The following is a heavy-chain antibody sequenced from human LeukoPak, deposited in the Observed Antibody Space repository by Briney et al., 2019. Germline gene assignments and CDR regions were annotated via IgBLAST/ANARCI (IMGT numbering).Heavy chain of an antibody. Sequence: ASVKVSCKASGYTFTSYGISWVRQAPGQGLEWMGWISAYNGNTNYAQKLQGRVTITTDTSTSTAYMELRSLRSDDTAVYYCARSGVGDFWSAQGYYYYYYMDVWGKGTTVTVSS. V-gene: IGHV1-18*01. D-gene: IGHD3-3*01. CDR3: ARSGVGDFWSAQGYYYYYYMDV. CDR1: GYTFTSYG. J-gene: IGHJ6*03. CDR2: ISAYNGNT.